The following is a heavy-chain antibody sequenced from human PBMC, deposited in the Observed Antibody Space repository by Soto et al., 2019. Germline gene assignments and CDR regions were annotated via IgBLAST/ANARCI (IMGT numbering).Heavy chain of an antibody. D-gene: IGHD1-26*01. V-gene: IGHV3-30*03. CDR2: ISYDGSNK. J-gene: IGHJ6*02. Sequence: QVQLVESGGGVVQPGRSLRLSCAASGFIFNSYGMHWVRQAPGKGLEWVALISYDGSNKYYADSVKGRFTISRDNSKNTVYLQMNRLGAEDTAVYFWAREKGRWVYGMGVWGQGTTVTVS. CDR3: AREKGRWVYGMGV. CDR1: GFIFNSYG.